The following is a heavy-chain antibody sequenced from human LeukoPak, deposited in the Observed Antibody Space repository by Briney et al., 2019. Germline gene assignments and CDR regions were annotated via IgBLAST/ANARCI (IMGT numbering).Heavy chain of an antibody. D-gene: IGHD6-6*01. V-gene: IGHV3-30*18. CDR3: AKARPAIAARVGYYYGMDV. J-gene: IGHJ6*02. CDR2: ISYDGSNK. CDR1: GFTFSSYG. Sequence: GGSLRLSCAASGFTFSSYGIHWVRQAPGKGLEWVAVISYDGSNKYYADSVKGRFTISRDNSKNTLYLQMNTLRAEDTAVYYCAKARPAIAARVGYYYGMDVWGQGTTVTVSS.